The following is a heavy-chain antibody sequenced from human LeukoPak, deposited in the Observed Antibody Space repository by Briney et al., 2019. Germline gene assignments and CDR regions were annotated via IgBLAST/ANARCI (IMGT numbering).Heavy chain of an antibody. CDR2: QDGNNK. V-gene: IGHV3-30-3*01. J-gene: IGHJ4*02. D-gene: IGHD5-12*01. CDR1: GFTFSSYT. Sequence: GGSLRLSCAASGFTFSSYTFHWVRQAPGRGLEWVAVQDGNNKYYTDSVKGRFTISRDNSKNTLYLQMNSLRAEDTAVYYCARDDRGYSGYHFDHWGQGTLVTVSS. CDR3: ARDDRGYSGYHFDH.